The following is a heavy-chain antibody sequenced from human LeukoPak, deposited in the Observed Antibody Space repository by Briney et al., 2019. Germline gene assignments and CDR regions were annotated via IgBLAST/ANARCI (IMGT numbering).Heavy chain of an antibody. CDR3: ATSYDMGWLIGY. CDR2: IKQDGSEK. Sequence: PGGSLRLSCAASGFTFSGYWMSWVRQVPGQGLEWVANIKQDGSEKFYVASVKGRFTISRDNGKSSLYLQMNSLRAEDTALYYCATSYDMGWLIGYWGQGTLVTVSS. D-gene: IGHD3/OR15-3a*01. CDR1: GFTFSGYW. V-gene: IGHV3-7*03. J-gene: IGHJ4*02.